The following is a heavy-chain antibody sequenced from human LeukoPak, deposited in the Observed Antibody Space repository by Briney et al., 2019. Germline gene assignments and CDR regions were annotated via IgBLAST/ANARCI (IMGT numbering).Heavy chain of an antibody. J-gene: IGHJ4*02. D-gene: IGHD3-10*01. Sequence: PGGSLRLSCAASGFTFSSYGVHWVRQAPGKGLEWVAFIRYDGSNKYYADSVKGRFTISRDNSKNTLYLQMNSLRAEDTAVYYCAMVRGGVNSYWGQGTLVTVSS. CDR1: GFTFSSYG. CDR3: AMVRGGVNSY. V-gene: IGHV3-30*02. CDR2: IRYDGSNK.